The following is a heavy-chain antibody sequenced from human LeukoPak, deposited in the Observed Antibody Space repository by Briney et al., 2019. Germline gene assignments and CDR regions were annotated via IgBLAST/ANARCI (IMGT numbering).Heavy chain of an antibody. CDR1: GFAFNSYT. CDR2: ITSRGSHI. Sequence: PVRSLRLSCAASGFAFNSYTITWVRQAPGKGLESVSSITSRGSHIYTADSVKGRFTISRDNAKNSLFLQMSSLSVEDTAVYYCARVAQGATTENYFYYYMDVWGKGTTVSVS. CDR3: ARVAQGATTENYFYYYMDV. J-gene: IGHJ6*03. V-gene: IGHV3-21*01. D-gene: IGHD4-11*01.